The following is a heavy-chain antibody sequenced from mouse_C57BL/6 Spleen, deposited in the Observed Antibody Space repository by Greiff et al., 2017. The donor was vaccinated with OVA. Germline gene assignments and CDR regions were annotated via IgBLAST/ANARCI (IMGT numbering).Heavy chain of an antibody. D-gene: IGHD2-4*01. CDR3: ARPYDCSYYFDY. J-gene: IGHJ2*01. CDR1: GYTFTSYW. CDR2: IYPGSGST. V-gene: IGHV1-55*01. Sequence: QVQLQQPGAELVKPGASVTMSCKASGYTFTSYWITWVKQRPGQGLEWIGDIYPGSGSTNYNEKFKSKATLTVDTSSSTAYMQLSSLTSEDSAVYYCARPYDCSYYFDYWGQGTTLTVSS.